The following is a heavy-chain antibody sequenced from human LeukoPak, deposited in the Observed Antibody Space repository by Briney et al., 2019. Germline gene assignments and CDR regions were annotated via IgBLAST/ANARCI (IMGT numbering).Heavy chain of an antibody. CDR3: AKDSGLRGYCSSTSCLGFDP. CDR2: ISGSGGNT. J-gene: IGHJ5*02. Sequence: PGGSLRLSCAASGFTFSSYAMSWVRQAPGKGLEWVSAISGSGGNTYYADSVKGRFTISRDNSKNTLYLQMNSLRAEDTAVYYCAKDSGLRGYCSSTSCLGFDPWGQGTLVTVSS. CDR1: GFTFSSYA. D-gene: IGHD2-2*01. V-gene: IGHV3-23*01.